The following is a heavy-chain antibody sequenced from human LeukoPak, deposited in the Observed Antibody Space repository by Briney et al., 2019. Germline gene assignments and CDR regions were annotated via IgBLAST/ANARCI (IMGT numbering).Heavy chain of an antibody. Sequence: SVKVSCKASGGTFSSYAISWVRQAPGQGREWMGGIIPIFGTANYAQKFQGRVTITADESTSTAYMELSSLRSEDTAVYYCASYGITPVTPSYWGQGTLVTVSS. CDR1: GGTFSSYA. CDR3: ASYGITPVTPSY. V-gene: IGHV1-69*13. J-gene: IGHJ4*02. CDR2: IIPIFGTA. D-gene: IGHD4-17*01.